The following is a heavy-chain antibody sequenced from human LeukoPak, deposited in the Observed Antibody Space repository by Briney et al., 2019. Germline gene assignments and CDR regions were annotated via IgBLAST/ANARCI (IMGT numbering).Heavy chain of an antibody. D-gene: IGHD3-3*01. J-gene: IGHJ4*02. V-gene: IGHV1-18*01. Sequence: ASVKVSCKASGYTFTSYGISWVRPAPGQGLEWMGWISAYNGNTNYAQKLQGRVTMTTDTSTSTAYMQPRSLRSGDTAVYYCARDHGTIFAFDYWGQGALVTVSS. CDR1: GYTFTSYG. CDR2: ISAYNGNT. CDR3: ARDHGTIFAFDY.